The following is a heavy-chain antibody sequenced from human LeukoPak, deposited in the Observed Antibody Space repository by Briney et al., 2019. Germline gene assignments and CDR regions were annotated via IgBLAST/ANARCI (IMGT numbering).Heavy chain of an antibody. CDR2: INPNSGVT. CDR1: GFTFTDYY. D-gene: IGHD2-21*02. CDR3: ARGDDPVVVTATYYCDY. V-gene: IGHV1-2*02. Sequence: ASVKVSCKASGFTFTDYYVHWVRQAPGQGLEWMGWINPNSGVTNYAQKFQGRVTMTRNTFISTTYMELKRLRSDDTAVFYCARGDDPVVVTATYYCDYWGQGTLVTVSS. J-gene: IGHJ4*02.